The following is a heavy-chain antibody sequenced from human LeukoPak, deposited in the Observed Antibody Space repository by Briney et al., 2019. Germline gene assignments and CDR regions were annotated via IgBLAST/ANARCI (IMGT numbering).Heavy chain of an antibody. V-gene: IGHV1-69*10. CDR2: IIPLLYSE. Sequence: SVNVSCKASVGSFRSFGVAWVRPARGQGLEWMGRIIPLLYSEDYAQKFQGRVTITAHKSASTGYMDLSNLKTKDTAIYYWARSGGGGGDGLQSYNYGLDVWGQGTTVIVSS. CDR1: VGSFRSFG. D-gene: IGHD3-16*01. CDR3: ARSGGGGGDGLQSYNYGLDV. J-gene: IGHJ6*02.